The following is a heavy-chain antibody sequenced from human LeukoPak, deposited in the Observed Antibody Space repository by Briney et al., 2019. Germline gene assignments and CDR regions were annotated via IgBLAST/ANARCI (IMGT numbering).Heavy chain of an antibody. Sequence: GASVKVSCKASGYTFTSYGISWVRQAPGQGLEWMGWISAYNGNTNYAQKLQGRVTMTTDTSTSTAYMELRSLRSDDTAVYYCAKDIAAAWGYYFDYWGQGTLVTVSS. CDR3: AKDIAAAWGYYFDY. D-gene: IGHD6-13*01. CDR1: GYTFTSYG. J-gene: IGHJ4*02. V-gene: IGHV1-18*01. CDR2: ISAYNGNT.